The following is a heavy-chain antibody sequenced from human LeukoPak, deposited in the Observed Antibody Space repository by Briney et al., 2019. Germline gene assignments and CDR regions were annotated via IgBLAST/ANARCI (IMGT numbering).Heavy chain of an antibody. CDR2: ISSSGSTI. CDR3: ARGSGSGSVPSGFDY. J-gene: IGHJ4*02. D-gene: IGHD1-26*01. V-gene: IGHV3-48*03. Sequence: GGSLRLSCAASGFTFSSYEMNWVRQAPGKGLEWVSYISSSGSTIYYADSVKGRFIISRDNAKNSLYLQMNSLRAEDTAVYYCARGSGSGSVPSGFDYWGQGTLVTVSS. CDR1: GFTFSSYE.